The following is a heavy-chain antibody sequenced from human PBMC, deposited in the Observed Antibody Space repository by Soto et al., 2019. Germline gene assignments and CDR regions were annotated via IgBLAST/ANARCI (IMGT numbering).Heavy chain of an antibody. J-gene: IGHJ4*02. CDR3: ARYLFTVTDYFDY. V-gene: IGHV4-39*01. CDR2: IYYSGST. D-gene: IGHD4-17*01. CDR1: GGSISSSSYY. Sequence: SETLSLTCTVSGGSISSSSYYWGWIRQPPGKGLEWIGSIYYSGSTYYNPSLKSRVTISVDTSKNQFSLKLSSVTAADTAVYYCARYLFTVTDYFDYWGQGTLVTVSS.